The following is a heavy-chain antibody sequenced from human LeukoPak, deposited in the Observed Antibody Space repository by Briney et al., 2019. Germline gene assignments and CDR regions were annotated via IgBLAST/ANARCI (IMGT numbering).Heavy chain of an antibody. Sequence: GESLKISGKGSGYSFPSYWIGWVRQMPGKGLEWMGIIYPGDSDTRYSPSFQGQVTISADKSISTAYLQWSSLKASDTAMYYCARLARGSYYKFPLNDYWGQGTLVTVSS. J-gene: IGHJ4*02. CDR3: ARLARGSYYKFPLNDY. V-gene: IGHV5-51*01. CDR2: IYPGDSDT. D-gene: IGHD3-10*01. CDR1: GYSFPSYW.